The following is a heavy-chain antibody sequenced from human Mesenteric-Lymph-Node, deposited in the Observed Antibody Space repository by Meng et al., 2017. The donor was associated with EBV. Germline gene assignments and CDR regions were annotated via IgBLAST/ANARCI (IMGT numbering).Heavy chain of an antibody. V-gene: IGHV4-39*07. J-gene: IGHJ5*02. CDR1: GGSISSSSYY. D-gene: IGHD1-1*01. Sequence: QRHQQESGPGLVQPSESLSLTFTVAGGSISSSSYYWGWIRQPPGKGLEWIGNIYYSGSTYYNPSLKSRVTISVDTSKNQFSLKLSSVTAADTAVYYCAGTVQLERHWFDPWGQGTLVTVSS. CDR3: AGTVQLERHWFDP. CDR2: IYYSGST.